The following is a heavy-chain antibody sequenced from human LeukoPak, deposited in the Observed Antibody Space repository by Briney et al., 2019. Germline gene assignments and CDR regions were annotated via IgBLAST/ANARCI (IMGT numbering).Heavy chain of an antibody. D-gene: IGHD3-16*02. Sequence: PRGSLRLSCAASGFTFSSYAMSWVRQAPGKGLEWVSAISGSGGSTYYADSVKGRFTISRDNSKNTLYLQMNSLRAEDTAVYYCAKGFKVITFGGVIVKGDYWDQGTLVTVSS. CDR3: AKGFKVITFGGVIVKGDY. CDR2: ISGSGGST. V-gene: IGHV3-23*01. J-gene: IGHJ4*02. CDR1: GFTFSSYA.